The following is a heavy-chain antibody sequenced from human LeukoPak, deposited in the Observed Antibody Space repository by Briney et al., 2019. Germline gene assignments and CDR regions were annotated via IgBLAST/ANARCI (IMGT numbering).Heavy chain of an antibody. CDR3: VRRSWDGYNPDYYYYGMDV. V-gene: IGHV3-30-3*01. Sequence: PGGSLRLSSAASGFTFSSYAMHWVRQAPGKGLEWVAVISYDGSNKYYADSVKGRFTISRDNSKNTLYLQMNSLRAEDTAVYYCVRRSWDGYNPDYYYYGMDVWGQGTTVTVSS. CDR1: GFTFSSYA. J-gene: IGHJ6*02. D-gene: IGHD5-24*01. CDR2: ISYDGSNK.